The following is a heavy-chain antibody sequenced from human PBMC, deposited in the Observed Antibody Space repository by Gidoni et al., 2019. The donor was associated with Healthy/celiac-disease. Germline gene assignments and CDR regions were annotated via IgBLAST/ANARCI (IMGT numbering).Heavy chain of an antibody. V-gene: IGHV4-34*01. CDR3: ARVLFYGGFDY. D-gene: IGHD4-17*01. J-gene: IGHJ4*02. CDR1: GGSFSGYY. CDR2: INHSGST. Sequence: QVQLQQWGAGLLKPSETLSLTCAVYGGSFSGYYWSWIRQPPGKGLEWIGEINHSGSTNYNPSLKSRVTISVDTSKNQFSLKLSSVTAADTAVYYCARVLFYGGFDYWGQGTLVTVSS.